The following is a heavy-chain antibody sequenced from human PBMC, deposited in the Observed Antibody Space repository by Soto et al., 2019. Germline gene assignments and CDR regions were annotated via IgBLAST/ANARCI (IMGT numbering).Heavy chain of an antibody. Sequence: QVHLVQSGAEVKKPGSSVKVSCKASGGTFSSYAISWVRQAPGQGLEWMGGFIPIFGTTNYAQKLQGRVTITADESTSTAYMELSSLRSEDTAVYYCTRDRGRRYNDGRGYYDSPYWGQGTLVTVSS. CDR1: GGTFSSYA. CDR2: FIPIFGTT. CDR3: TRDRGRRYNDGRGYYDSPY. D-gene: IGHD3-22*01. V-gene: IGHV1-69*01. J-gene: IGHJ4*02.